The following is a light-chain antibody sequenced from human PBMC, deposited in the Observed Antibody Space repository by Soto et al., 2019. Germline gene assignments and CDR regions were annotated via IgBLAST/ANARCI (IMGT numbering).Light chain of an antibody. CDR3: QQYYSTPT. CDR2: WAS. J-gene: IGKJ5*01. V-gene: IGKV4-1*01. Sequence: DIVMTQSPDSLAVSLGERATINCKSSQSVLYSSNNKNYLAWYQQKPGQSTKLLIYWASTRESGVPDRLSGSGSGTDFTLTISSLQAEDVAVYYCQQYYSTPTFGQGTRLEIK. CDR1: QSVLYSSNNKNY.